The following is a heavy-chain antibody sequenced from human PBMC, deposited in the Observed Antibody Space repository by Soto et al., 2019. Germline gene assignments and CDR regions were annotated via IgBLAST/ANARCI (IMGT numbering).Heavy chain of an antibody. V-gene: IGHV4-59*03. CDR3: DGIRGELPVSAFLLNRSSDL. CDR2: IYYSGST. Sequence: TPGKGLEWIGYIYYSGSTNYNPSLKSRVTISVDTSKNQFSLKLSSVTAADFFFQAEDGIRGELPVSAFLLNRSSDL. J-gene: IGHJ2*01. D-gene: IGHD1-26*01.